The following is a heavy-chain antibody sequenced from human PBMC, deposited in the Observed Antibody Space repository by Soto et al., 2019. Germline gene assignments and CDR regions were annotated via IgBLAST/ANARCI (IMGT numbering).Heavy chain of an antibody. CDR1: GYTFTSYG. J-gene: IGHJ4*02. Sequence: GASVKVSCKASGYTFTSYGISWVRQAPGQGLEWMGWISAYNGNTNYAQKLQGRVTMTTDTSTSTAYMELRSLRSDDTAVYYCAMTHSYSSSWYVDYWGQGTMVTVSS. CDR3: AMTHSYSSSWYVDY. D-gene: IGHD6-13*01. CDR2: ISAYNGNT. V-gene: IGHV1-18*04.